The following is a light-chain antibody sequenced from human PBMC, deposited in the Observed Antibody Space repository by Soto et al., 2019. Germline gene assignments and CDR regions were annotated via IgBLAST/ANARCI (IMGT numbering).Light chain of an antibody. CDR1: SSNIGGNS. CDR2: DDN. Sequence: VLTQPPSVSAAPGQKVTISCSGSSSNIGGNSVSWYQQLPGTAPKLLIYDDNKRPSGIPDRFSCSKSGTSVTLGITGFQTGDEADYYCGSWDSRLSAYVFGTRSKVTAL. V-gene: IGLV1-51*01. J-gene: IGLJ1*01. CDR3: GSWDSRLSAYV.